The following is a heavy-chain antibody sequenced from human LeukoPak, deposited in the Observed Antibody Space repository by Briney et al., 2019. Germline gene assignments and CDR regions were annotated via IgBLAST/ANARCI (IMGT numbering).Heavy chain of an antibody. V-gene: IGHV3-23*01. D-gene: IGHD6-19*01. CDR3: AKSRSVADAFDI. CDR1: GVSVSTDA. Sequence: PGGSLRLSCAASGVSVSTDAMSWVRQAPGKGLEWVSAITGSDDATYHADSVKGRFTIARDRSKNTLYLEMNGLRAEDTAVYHCAKSRSVADAFDIWGHGAMVTVSS. CDR2: ITGSDDAT. J-gene: IGHJ3*02.